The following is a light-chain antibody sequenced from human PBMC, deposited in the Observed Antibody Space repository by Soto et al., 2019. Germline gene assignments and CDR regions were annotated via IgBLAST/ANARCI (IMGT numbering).Light chain of an antibody. Sequence: EIVLTQSPGTLSLSPGERATLSCRASQSVSSNYLAWYQQKPGQAPRLLIYGSSSRATGITDRFSGSGSGTVFTLTVSRLEPEDFAVYYCQQYGSSPTFGPGTKVDIK. J-gene: IGKJ3*01. V-gene: IGKV3-20*01. CDR3: QQYGSSPT. CDR2: GSS. CDR1: QSVSSNY.